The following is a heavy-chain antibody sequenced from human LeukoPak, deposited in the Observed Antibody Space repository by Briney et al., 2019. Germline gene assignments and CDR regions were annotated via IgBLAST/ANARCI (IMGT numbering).Heavy chain of an antibody. Sequence: GGSLRLSCVASGFTFRSYAMSWVRQAPGKGLEWVSAISGSGGSTYYADSVTGRFTFSRDNSKNALYLQMNSLRAEDTAVYYCAKDHYYGSGSFDYWGQGTLVTVSS. CDR2: ISGSGGST. D-gene: IGHD3-10*01. V-gene: IGHV3-23*01. CDR3: AKDHYYGSGSFDY. CDR1: GFTFRSYA. J-gene: IGHJ4*02.